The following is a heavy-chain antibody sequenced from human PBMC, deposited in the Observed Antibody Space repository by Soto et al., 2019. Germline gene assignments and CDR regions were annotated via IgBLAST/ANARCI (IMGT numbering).Heavy chain of an antibody. V-gene: IGHV1-69*13. D-gene: IGHD3-10*01. J-gene: IGHJ5*02. CDR1: GGTFSSYA. CDR3: ARDLGGSGSLNWFDP. CDR2: IIPIFGTA. Sequence: SVKVSCKASGGTFSSYAISWVRQAPGQGLEWMGGIIPIFGTANYAQKFQGRVTITADESTSTAYMELSSLRSEDTAVYYCARDLGGSGSLNWFDPWGQGTLVTVSS.